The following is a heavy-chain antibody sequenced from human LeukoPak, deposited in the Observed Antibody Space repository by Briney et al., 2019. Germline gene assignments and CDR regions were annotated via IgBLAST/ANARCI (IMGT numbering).Heavy chain of an antibody. CDR2: ISSSSSYI. CDR1: GFTFSSYS. D-gene: IGHD2-15*01. CDR3: AKDQGGYCSGGSCYPFDY. J-gene: IGHJ4*02. V-gene: IGHV3-21*01. Sequence: GGSLRLSCAASGFTFSSYSMNWVRQAPGKGLEWVSSISSSSSYIYYADSVKGRFTISRDNSKNTLYLQMNSLRAEDTAVYYCAKDQGGYCSGGSCYPFDYWGQGTLVTVSS.